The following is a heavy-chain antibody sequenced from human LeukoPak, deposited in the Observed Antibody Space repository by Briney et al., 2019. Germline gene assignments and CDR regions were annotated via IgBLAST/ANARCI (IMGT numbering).Heavy chain of an antibody. Sequence: PSETLSLTCTVSGGSISSGGYYWSWIRQHPGKGLEWIGYIYYSGSTYYNPSLKSRVTISVDTSKNQFSLKLSSVTAADAAVYYCARGLLFSWFDPWGQGTLVTVSS. CDR2: IYYSGST. CDR3: ARGLLFSWFDP. J-gene: IGHJ5*02. D-gene: IGHD2-21*02. V-gene: IGHV4-31*03. CDR1: GGSISSGGYY.